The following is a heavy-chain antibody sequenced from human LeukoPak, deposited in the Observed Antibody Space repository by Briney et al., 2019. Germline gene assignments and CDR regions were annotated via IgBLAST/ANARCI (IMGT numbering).Heavy chain of an antibody. CDR3: AKAGRHYYYYYGMDV. V-gene: IGHV4-34*01. CDR1: GGSFSGYY. J-gene: IGHJ6*02. CDR2: INHSGST. Sequence: SETLSLTCAVYGGSFSGYYWRWLRQPPGKGLEWMGEINHSGSTNYNPSLKSRVTISVDTSKNQFSLKLSSVTAADTAVYYCAKAGRHYYYYYGMDVWGQGTTVTVSS.